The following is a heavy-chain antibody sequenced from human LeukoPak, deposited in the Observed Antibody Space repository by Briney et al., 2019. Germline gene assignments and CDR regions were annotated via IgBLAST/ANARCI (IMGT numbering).Heavy chain of an antibody. V-gene: IGHV4-61*02. CDR1: GGSISSSSYY. CDR3: ARDKRVAVAGTYIYYYYYMDV. J-gene: IGHJ6*03. CDR2: IYTSGST. D-gene: IGHD6-19*01. Sequence: SETLSLTCTVSGGSISSSSYYWSWIRQPAGKGLEWIGRIYTSGSTNYNPSLKSRVTMSVDTSKNQFSLKLSSVIAADTAVYYCARDKRVAVAGTYIYYYYYMDVWVNGTTVTISS.